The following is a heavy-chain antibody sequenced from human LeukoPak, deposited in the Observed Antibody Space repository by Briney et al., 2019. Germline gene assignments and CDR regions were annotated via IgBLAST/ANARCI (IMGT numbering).Heavy chain of an antibody. V-gene: IGHV1-69*06. J-gene: IGHJ4*02. CDR2: IIPIFGTA. Sequence: ASVKVSCTASGGTFSSYAISWVRQAPGQGLEWMGGIIPIFGTANYAQKFQGRVTITADKSTSPAYMELSNLRSEDTAVYYCARDVSKAGYSSGWYYDYWGQGTLVTVSS. CDR3: ARDVSKAGYSSGWYYDY. D-gene: IGHD6-19*01. CDR1: GGTFSSYA.